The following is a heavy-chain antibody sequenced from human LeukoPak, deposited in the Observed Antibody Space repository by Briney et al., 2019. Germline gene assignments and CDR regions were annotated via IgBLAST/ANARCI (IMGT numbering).Heavy chain of an antibody. V-gene: IGHV1-2*02. CDR1: GYTFTGYY. Sequence: ASVKASCKASGYTFTGYYMHWVRQAPGQGLEWMGWINPNSGGTNYAQKFQGRVTMTRDTSISTAYMDLSRLRSDDTAVYYCARGPNYYDSGGYYSYYYYMDVWGKGTTVTVSS. J-gene: IGHJ6*03. CDR3: ARGPNYYDSGGYYSYYYYMDV. D-gene: IGHD3-22*01. CDR2: INPNSGGT.